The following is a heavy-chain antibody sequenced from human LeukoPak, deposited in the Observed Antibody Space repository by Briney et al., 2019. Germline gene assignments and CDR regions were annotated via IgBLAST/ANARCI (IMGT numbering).Heavy chain of an antibody. CDR2: IYNAVT. Sequence: PGGSLRLSCAASGFTVSSNYMSWVRQAPGKGLEWVSLIYNAVTYADSVKGRFTISRDDSKNTLNLQMNSLRADDTAVYYCARLRGNTMVEYWGQGTLVTVSS. CDR1: GFTVSSNY. J-gene: IGHJ4*02. V-gene: IGHV3-53*01. D-gene: IGHD3-10*01. CDR3: ARLRGNTMVEY.